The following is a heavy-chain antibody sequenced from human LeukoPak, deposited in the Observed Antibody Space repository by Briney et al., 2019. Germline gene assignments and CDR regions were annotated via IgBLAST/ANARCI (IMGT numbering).Heavy chain of an antibody. D-gene: IGHD3-10*01. J-gene: IGHJ6*03. CDR2: IIPIFGTA. CDR3: ARNGRDMVRGVIRFYYYYYMDV. Sequence: GASVKVSCKASGGTFSSYAISWVRQAPGQGLEWMGGIIPIFGTANYAQKFQGRVTITADESTSTAYMELSSLRSEDTAVYYCARNGRDMVRGVIRFYYYYYMDVWGKGTTVTISS. V-gene: IGHV1-69*13. CDR1: GGTFSSYA.